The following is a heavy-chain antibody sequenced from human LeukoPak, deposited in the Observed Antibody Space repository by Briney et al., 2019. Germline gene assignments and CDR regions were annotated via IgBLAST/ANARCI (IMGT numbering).Heavy chain of an antibody. D-gene: IGHD2-2*01. CDR2: IKQDGSEK. Sequence: GGSLRLSCAASGFTFSSYWMSWVRQAPGKGLEWVANIKQDGSEKYYVDSVKGRFTISRDNARNSLYLQMNSLRAEDTAVYYCARDRGYCSSTNCYLYYFDYWGQGTLVTVSS. CDR1: GFTFSSYW. CDR3: ARDRGYCSSTNCYLYYFDY. V-gene: IGHV3-7*01. J-gene: IGHJ4*02.